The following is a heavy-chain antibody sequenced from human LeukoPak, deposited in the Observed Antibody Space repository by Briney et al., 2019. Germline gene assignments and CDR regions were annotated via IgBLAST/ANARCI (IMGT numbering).Heavy chain of an antibody. CDR1: GFSLSTSGVG. J-gene: IGHJ4*02. Sequence: SGPTLVEPTQTLTLTCTFSGFSLSTSGVGVGWIRQPPGKALEWLALIYWNDDKRYSPSLKSRLTITKDTSKNQVVLTMTNMDPVDTATYYCAHRPYDSSGYSPYYFDYWGQGTLVTVSS. V-gene: IGHV2-5*01. D-gene: IGHD3-22*01. CDR2: IYWNDDK. CDR3: AHRPYDSSGYSPYYFDY.